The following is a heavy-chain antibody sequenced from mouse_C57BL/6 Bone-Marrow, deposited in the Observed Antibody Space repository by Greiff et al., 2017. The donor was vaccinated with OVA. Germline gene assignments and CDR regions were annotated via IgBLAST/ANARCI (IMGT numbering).Heavy chain of an antibody. CDR2: IYPGDGDT. CDR3: ARHEDGYYASYFDY. V-gene: IGHV1-82*01. Sequence: QVQLKESGPELVKPGASVKISCKASGYAFSSSWMNWVKQRPGKGLEWIGRIYPGDGDTNYNGKFKGKATLTADKSSSTAYMQLSSLTSKDSAVYFSARHEDGYYASYFDYWGQGTTLTVSS. J-gene: IGHJ2*01. D-gene: IGHD2-3*01. CDR1: GYAFSSSW.